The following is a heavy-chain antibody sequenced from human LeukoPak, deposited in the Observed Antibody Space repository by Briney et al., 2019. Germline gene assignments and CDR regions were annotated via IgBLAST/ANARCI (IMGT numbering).Heavy chain of an antibody. V-gene: IGHV3-30*04. CDR3: AREMATTETFDY. CDR1: GFDFNNYV. D-gene: IGHD5-12*01. J-gene: IGHJ4*02. Sequence: GGSLRVSCAASGFDFNNYVKHWVRQAPGKGLEWVAVISYDGSNIYYSDSVKGRFTISRDNSTNTMYVQMSSLRPDDTAVYYCAREMATTETFDYWGQGTLVTVSS. CDR2: ISYDGSNI.